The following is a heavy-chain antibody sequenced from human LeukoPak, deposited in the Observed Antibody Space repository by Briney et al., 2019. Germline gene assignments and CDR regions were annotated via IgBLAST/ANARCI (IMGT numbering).Heavy chain of an antibody. D-gene: IGHD3-22*01. Sequence: GASVTVSCKASGYTFTSYAMNWVRQAPGQGLEWMGWINTNTGNPTYAQGFTGRFVFSLDTSVSTAYLQISSLKAEDTAVYYCARGYYDSSGYYSHWYFDLWGRGTLGTVSS. J-gene: IGHJ2*01. V-gene: IGHV7-4-1*02. CDR3: ARGYYDSSGYYSHWYFDL. CDR1: GYTFTSYA. CDR2: INTNTGNP.